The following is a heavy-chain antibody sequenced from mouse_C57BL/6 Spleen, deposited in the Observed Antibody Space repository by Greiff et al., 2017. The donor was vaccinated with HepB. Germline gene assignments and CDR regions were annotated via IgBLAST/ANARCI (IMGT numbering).Heavy chain of an antibody. CDR3: ASEAITTDYYAMDY. J-gene: IGHJ4*01. CDR1: SYTFTSYW. D-gene: IGHD1-1*01. V-gene: IGHV1-69*01. CDR2: IDPSDSYT. Sequence: QVQLQQPGAELVMPGASVKLSCKASSYTFTSYWMHWVKQRPGQGLEWIGEIDPSDSYTNYNQKFKGKSTLTVDKSSSTAYMQLSSLTSEDSAVYYCASEAITTDYYAMDYWCQGTSVTVSS.